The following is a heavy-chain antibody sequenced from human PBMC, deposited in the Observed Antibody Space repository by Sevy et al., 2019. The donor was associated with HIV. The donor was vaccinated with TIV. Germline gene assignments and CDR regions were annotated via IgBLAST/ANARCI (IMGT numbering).Heavy chain of an antibody. CDR2: IKPDGREG. J-gene: IGHJ3*01. Sequence: GGSLRLSCTASGFTFSSYWMSWVRQAPGRGLEWVANIKPDGREGYYVDSVKGRFTISRDNAKNSLHLQMNSLRAGDTAVYYCARGDYYDSSGFYIDAFDVWGQGTMVTVSS. V-gene: IGHV3-7*04. CDR3: ARGDYYDSSGFYIDAFDV. CDR1: GFTFSSYW. D-gene: IGHD3-22*01.